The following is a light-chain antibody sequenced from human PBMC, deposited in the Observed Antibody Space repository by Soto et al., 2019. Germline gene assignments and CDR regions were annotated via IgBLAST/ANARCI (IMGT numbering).Light chain of an antibody. CDR2: AAS. J-gene: IGKJ1*01. CDR3: QQYYSYPRT. CDR1: QGISSY. Sequence: QMTQSPSSQSASVGDRVIITCRASQGISSYLAWYQQKPGKAPKLLIYAASTLQSGVPSRFSGSGSGTDFTLTISCLQSEDFATYYCQQYYSYPRTFGQGTKVDIK. V-gene: IGKV1-8*01.